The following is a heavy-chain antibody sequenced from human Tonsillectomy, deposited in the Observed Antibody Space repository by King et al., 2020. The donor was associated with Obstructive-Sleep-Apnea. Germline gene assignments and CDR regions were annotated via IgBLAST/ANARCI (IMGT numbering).Heavy chain of an antibody. CDR1: GYTFTSYG. Sequence: QLVQSGAEVKKPGASVKVSCKASGYTFTSYGISWVRQAPGQGLEWLGWISAYNGNTNYAQKLQGRVTMTTDTSTSTAYMELRSLGSDDTAVYYCARLGYCSSTSCYLNWFDPWGQGTLVTVSS. V-gene: IGHV1-18*01. J-gene: IGHJ5*02. D-gene: IGHD2-2*01. CDR3: ARLGYCSSTSCYLNWFDP. CDR2: ISAYNGNT.